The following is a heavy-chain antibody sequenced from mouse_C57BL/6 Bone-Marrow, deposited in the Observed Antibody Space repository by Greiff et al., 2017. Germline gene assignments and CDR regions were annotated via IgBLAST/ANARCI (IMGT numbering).Heavy chain of an antibody. V-gene: IGHV1-80*01. J-gene: IGHJ1*03. CDR2: IYPGDGDT. CDR1: GYAFSSYW. D-gene: IGHD1-1*01. CDR3: ARGGYGSSDWYFDV. Sequence: VQLQQSGAELVKPGASVKISCKASGYAFSSYWMNWVKQRPGKGLEWIGQIYPGDGDTNYNGKFKGKATLTADKSSSTAYMQLSSLTSEDSAVYLCARGGYGSSDWYFDVWGTGTTVTVSS.